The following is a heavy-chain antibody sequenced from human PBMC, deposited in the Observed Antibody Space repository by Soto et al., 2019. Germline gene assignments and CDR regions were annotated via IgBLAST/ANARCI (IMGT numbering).Heavy chain of an antibody. D-gene: IGHD3-10*01. J-gene: IGHJ6*02. CDR2: ISAYNDYT. CDR1: GYTFISYG. V-gene: IGHV1-18*01. CDR3: AREGYYSGSGSYSPPRYYGMDV. Sequence: QVQLVQSGAEVKKPGSSVKVSCKASGYTFISYGISWVRQAPGQGLEWMGWISAYNDYTNYAQKLQGRVTMTTDTPTXIXXXEXWSLRSDDTAVYYCAREGYYSGSGSYSPPRYYGMDVWGQGTTVTVSS.